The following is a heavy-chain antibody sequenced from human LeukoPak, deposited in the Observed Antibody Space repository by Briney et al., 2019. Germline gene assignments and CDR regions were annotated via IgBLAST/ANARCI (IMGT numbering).Heavy chain of an antibody. Sequence: SETLSLTCAVYGGSFSGHYWSWIRQPPGKGLEWIGEINHSGSTNYNPSLKSRVTISVDTSKNQFSLKLSSVTAADTAVYYCARRLLFNPSRFVVLGVIDYWGQGTLVTVSS. CDR2: INHSGST. J-gene: IGHJ4*02. CDR3: ARRLLFNPSRFVVLGVIDY. CDR1: GGSFSGHY. V-gene: IGHV4-34*01. D-gene: IGHD3-10*01.